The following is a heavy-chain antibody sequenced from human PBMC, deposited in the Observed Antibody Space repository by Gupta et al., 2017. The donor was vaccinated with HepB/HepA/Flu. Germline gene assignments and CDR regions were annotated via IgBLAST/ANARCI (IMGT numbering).Heavy chain of an antibody. D-gene: IGHD3-3*01. CDR3: ARREDYDFWSGGGFDY. V-gene: IGHV1-69*06. Sequence: GQGLEWMGGIIPIFGTANYAQKFQGRVTITADKSTSTAYMELSSLRSEDTAVYYCARREDYDFWSGGGFDYWGQGTLVTVSS. CDR2: IIPIFGTA. J-gene: IGHJ4*02.